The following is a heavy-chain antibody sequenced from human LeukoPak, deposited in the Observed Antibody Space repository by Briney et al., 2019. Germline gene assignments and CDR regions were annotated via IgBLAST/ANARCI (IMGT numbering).Heavy chain of an antibody. CDR3: ARGAFGYSSSWLFDY. D-gene: IGHD6-6*01. CDR2: INTYNGNT. CDR1: GYTFTSHG. Sequence: ASVKVSCKASGYTFTSHGISWVRQAPGQGLEWMGWINTYNGNTNYAQKLQGRVTMTTDTSTSTAYMELRSLRSDDTAVYYCARGAFGYSSSWLFDYWGQGTLVTVSS. J-gene: IGHJ4*02. V-gene: IGHV1-18*01.